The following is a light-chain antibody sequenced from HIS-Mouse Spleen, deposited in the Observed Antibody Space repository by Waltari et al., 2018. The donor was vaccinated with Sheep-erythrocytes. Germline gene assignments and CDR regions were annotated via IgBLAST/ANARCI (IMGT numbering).Light chain of an antibody. CDR1: SRDVGGYNY. J-gene: IGLJ1*01. CDR2: DVS. Sequence: QSALPQPRSVSGSPGQSVPISCPGTSRDVGGYNYVSWYQQHPGKAPNLMIYDVSKRPSGVPDRFSGSKSGNTASLTISGLQAEDEADYYCCSYAGSYNHVFATGTKVTVL. CDR3: CSYAGSYNHV. V-gene: IGLV2-11*01.